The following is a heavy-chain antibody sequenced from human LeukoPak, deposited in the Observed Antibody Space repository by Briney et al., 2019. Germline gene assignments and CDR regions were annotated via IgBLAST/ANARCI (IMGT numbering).Heavy chain of an antibody. CDR1: GFTFSSYS. D-gene: IGHD3-22*01. J-gene: IGHJ4*02. CDR2: ISSSSSYI. CDR3: ARNHYYDSSGYYPCDY. Sequence: GGSLRLSCAASGFTFSSYSMNWVRQAPWKGLEWVSSISSSSSYIYYADSVKGRFTISRDNAKNSLYLQMNSLRAEDTAVYYCARNHYYDSSGYYPCDYWGQGTLVTVSS. V-gene: IGHV3-21*01.